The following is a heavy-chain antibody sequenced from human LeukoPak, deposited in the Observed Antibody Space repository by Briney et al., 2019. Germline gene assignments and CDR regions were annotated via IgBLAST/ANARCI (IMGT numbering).Heavy chain of an antibody. CDR2: INHSGST. Sequence: SETLSLTCAVYGGSFSGYYWSWIRQPPGKGLEWIGEINHSGSTNYNPSLKSRVTISVDTSKNQFSLKLSSVTAADTAVYYCARARKGLHYYYGMDVWGQGTMVTVSS. CDR1: GGSFSGYY. CDR3: ARARKGLHYYYGMDV. J-gene: IGHJ6*02. V-gene: IGHV4-34*01.